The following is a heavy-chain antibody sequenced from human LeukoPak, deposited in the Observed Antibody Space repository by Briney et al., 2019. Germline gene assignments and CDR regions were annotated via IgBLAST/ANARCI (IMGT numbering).Heavy chain of an antibody. CDR2: IVVGSGNT. J-gene: IGHJ4*02. CDR1: GFTFTSSA. D-gene: IGHD2-15*01. CDR3: AAGWVCSGGSCYYYFDY. V-gene: IGHV1-58*02. Sequence: ASVTVSCKASGFTFTSSAMQWVRQARGQRLEWIGWIVVGSGNTNYAQKFQERVTITMDMSTSTAYMELSSLRSEDTAVYYCAAGWVCSGGSCYYYFDYWGQGTLVTVSS.